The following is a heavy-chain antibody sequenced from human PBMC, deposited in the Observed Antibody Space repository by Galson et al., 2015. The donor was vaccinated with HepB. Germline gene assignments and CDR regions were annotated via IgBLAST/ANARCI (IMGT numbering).Heavy chain of an antibody. D-gene: IGHD2-2*02. CDR1: GFTFSNYW. V-gene: IGHV3-7*03. J-gene: IGHJ4*02. CDR2: INEDGSEK. Sequence: SLRLSCAASGFTFSNYWMTWVRQAPGKGLEWVANINEDGSEKYYVGSVEGRFTTSRDNAKNSLYPQMSSLRAEDTAMYYCARLYSDWGQGTLVTVSS. CDR3: ARLYSD.